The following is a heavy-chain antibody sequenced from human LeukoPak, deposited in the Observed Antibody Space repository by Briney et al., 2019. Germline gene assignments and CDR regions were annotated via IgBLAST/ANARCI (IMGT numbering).Heavy chain of an antibody. J-gene: IGHJ5*02. V-gene: IGHV4-61*02. CDR1: GGSISSGSYY. CDR2: IYTSGST. CDR3: ARHSGRSTFFWFDP. Sequence: SETLSLTCTVSGGSISSGSYYWSWIRQPAGKGLEWIGRIYTSGSTNYNPSLKSRVTISVDTSKNQFSLKLSSVTAADTAVYYCARHSGRSTFFWFDPWGQGTLVTVSS. D-gene: IGHD3-16*01.